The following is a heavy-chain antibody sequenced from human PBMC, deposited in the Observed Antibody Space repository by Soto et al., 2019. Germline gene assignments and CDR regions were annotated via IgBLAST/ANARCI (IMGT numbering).Heavy chain of an antibody. CDR3: ARGGDVNDYHGMDV. CDR2: ISAYNGKT. J-gene: IGHJ6*02. V-gene: IGHV1-18*01. D-gene: IGHD5-12*01. CDR1: GYTFTSYG. Sequence: QVQLVQSGGEVKKPGASVKLSCPASGYTFTSYGISWVRQAPGQGLEWMGWISAYNGKTNNAQNVQGRVTMTTDTSTRTAYMDLRSLRSEDTAVYYCARGGDVNDYHGMDVWGQGTTVTVSS.